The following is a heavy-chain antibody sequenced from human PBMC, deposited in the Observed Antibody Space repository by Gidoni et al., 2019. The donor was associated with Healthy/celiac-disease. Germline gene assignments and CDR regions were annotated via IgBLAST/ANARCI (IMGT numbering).Heavy chain of an antibody. CDR1: GGSISSGGYY. D-gene: IGHD2-21*01. CDR3: ASLAYCGGDCYSDAFDI. V-gene: IGHV4-31*03. CDR2: IYYSGSN. Sequence: QVQLQESGPGLVKPSQTLSLTCTVSGGSISSGGYYWSWIRQHPGKGLEWIGYIYYSGSNYYNPSLKSRVTISVDTSKNQFSLKLSSVTAADTAVYYCASLAYCGGDCYSDAFDIWGQGTMVTVSS. J-gene: IGHJ3*02.